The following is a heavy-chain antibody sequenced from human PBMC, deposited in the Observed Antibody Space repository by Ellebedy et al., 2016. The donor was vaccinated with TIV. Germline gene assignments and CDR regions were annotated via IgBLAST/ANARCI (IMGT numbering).Heavy chain of an antibody. Sequence: PGGSLRLSCAASGFIFTNHAMHWVRQAPGKGLEWVAVTSFDGTKNFYADSVKGRFTISRDNSRNTLYLQMSSLRPEDTAVYYCVRDQGFGGPVGATTAGWGQGTLVTVSS. D-gene: IGHD1-26*01. CDR2: TSFDGTKN. CDR1: GFIFTNHA. CDR3: VRDQGFGGPVGATTAG. J-gene: IGHJ4*02. V-gene: IGHV3-30-3*01.